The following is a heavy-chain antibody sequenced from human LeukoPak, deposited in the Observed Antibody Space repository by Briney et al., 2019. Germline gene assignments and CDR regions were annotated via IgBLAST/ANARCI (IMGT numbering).Heavy chain of an antibody. D-gene: IGHD2-2*02. CDR3: AKYPRTFDF. Sequence: GGSLRLSCAASGFNFKSFWMSWVRQVPTKGLEWVATIDYDGSGKYYVDSVKGRFTISRDNAKNSLYLEMNSLRAEDTAIYFCAKYPRTFDFWGQGILVTVSS. CDR2: IDYDGSGK. CDR1: GFNFKSFW. J-gene: IGHJ4*02. V-gene: IGHV3-7*01.